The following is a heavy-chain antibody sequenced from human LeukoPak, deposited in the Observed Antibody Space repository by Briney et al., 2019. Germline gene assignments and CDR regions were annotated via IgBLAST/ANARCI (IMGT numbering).Heavy chain of an antibody. Sequence: PAETLSLTCIVSGDSISSTSYYWAWIRQPPGKGLEWIGMIFYSGSAYYTPSLRRRVTLSVDTSSNQCSLNLISVTAADTGVYFCARQQSDTSLFDPWGQGTLVTVSS. CDR2: IFYSGSA. V-gene: IGHV4-39*01. J-gene: IGHJ5*02. CDR3: ARQQSDTSLFDP. CDR1: GDSISSTSYY. D-gene: IGHD2-21*02.